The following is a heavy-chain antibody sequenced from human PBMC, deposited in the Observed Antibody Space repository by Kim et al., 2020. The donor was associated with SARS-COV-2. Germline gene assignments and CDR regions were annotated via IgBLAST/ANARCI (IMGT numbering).Heavy chain of an antibody. V-gene: IGHV1-8*01. CDR1: GYTFTSYD. CDR3: ARGRTYGVPYYFEY. J-gene: IGHJ4*02. CDR2: MNANSGNT. D-gene: IGHD3-10*01. Sequence: ASVKVSCKASGYTFTSYDINWVRQAAGQGLEWMGWMNANSGNTGYAQKFQGRVTFTGITSISTAYMELSSLTSEDTAVYYCARGRTYGVPYYFEYLGQGTLVTVSS.